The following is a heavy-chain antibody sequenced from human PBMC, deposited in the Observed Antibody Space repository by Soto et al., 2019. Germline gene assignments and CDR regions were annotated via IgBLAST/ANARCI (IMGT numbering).Heavy chain of an antibody. CDR2: ISWNSGSI. D-gene: IGHD6-13*01. CDR1: GFTFEEYA. CDR3: AKDAAAAGTFDY. Sequence: EVQLVESGGGLVQPGRSLRLSCAASGFTFEEYAMHWVRQAPGKGLEWVSGISWNSGSIGYADSVKGRFTISRDNAKNSLYLHMNSLRPEDTAFYYCAKDAAAAGTFDYWGQGTLVTVSS. V-gene: IGHV3-9*01. J-gene: IGHJ4*02.